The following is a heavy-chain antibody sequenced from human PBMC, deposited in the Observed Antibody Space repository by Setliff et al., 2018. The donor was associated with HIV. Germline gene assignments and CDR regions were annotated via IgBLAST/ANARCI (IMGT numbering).Heavy chain of an antibody. CDR2: ISSRGST. D-gene: IGHD3-3*02. J-gene: IGHJ4*02. CDR3: ARLEKLDDISYFDY. CDR1: GVSISSGGYY. Sequence: SETLSLTCTVSGVSISSGGYYWNWIRQHQGKGLEWIGYISSRGSTYYNPSLKSRITMSVDTSQNQVSLKLSSVTAADTAVYFCARLEKLDDISYFDYWGQGTLVTVSS. V-gene: IGHV4-31*03.